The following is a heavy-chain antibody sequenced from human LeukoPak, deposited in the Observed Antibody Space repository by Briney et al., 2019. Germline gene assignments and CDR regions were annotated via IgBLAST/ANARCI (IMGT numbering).Heavy chain of an antibody. V-gene: IGHV4-39*07. D-gene: IGHD3-22*01. Sequence: PGGSLRLSCAASGFTFSSYAMSWIRQPPGKGLEWIGSIYYSGSTYYNPSLKSRVTISVDTSKNQFSLKLSSVTAADTAVYYCARVIEPLPDFWGQGTLVTVSS. CDR2: IYYSGST. J-gene: IGHJ4*02. CDR1: GFTFSSYA. CDR3: ARVIEPLPDF.